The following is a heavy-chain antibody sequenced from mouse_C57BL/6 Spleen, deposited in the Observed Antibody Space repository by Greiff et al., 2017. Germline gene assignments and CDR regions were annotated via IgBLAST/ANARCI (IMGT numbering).Heavy chain of an antibody. J-gene: IGHJ4*01. CDR3: ASVDYSNYYAMDY. CDR1: GYSITSGYY. Sequence: EVQLVESGPGLVKPSQSLSLTCSVTGYSITSGYYWNWIRQFPGNKLEWMGYISYDGSNNYNPSLKNRISITRDTSKNQFFLKLHSVTTEDTATYYCASVDYSNYYAMDYWGQGTSVTVSS. D-gene: IGHD2-5*01. CDR2: ISYDGSN. V-gene: IGHV3-6*01.